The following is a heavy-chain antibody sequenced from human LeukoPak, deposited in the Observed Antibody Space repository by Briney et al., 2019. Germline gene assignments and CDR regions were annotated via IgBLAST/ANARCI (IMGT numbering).Heavy chain of an antibody. CDR3: ARAGQGYCTSASCYLSLDY. CDR1: GGSISSSNW. CDR2: IYHSGST. D-gene: IGHD2-2*01. V-gene: IGHV4-4*02. J-gene: IGHJ4*02. Sequence: SETLSLTCAVSGGSISSSNWWSWVRQPPGKGLEWIGQIYHSGSTNYNPSLKSRVAISVDKSKNQFSLNLNSVTAAGTAVYYCARAGQGYCTSASCYLSLDYWGQGTLVTVSS.